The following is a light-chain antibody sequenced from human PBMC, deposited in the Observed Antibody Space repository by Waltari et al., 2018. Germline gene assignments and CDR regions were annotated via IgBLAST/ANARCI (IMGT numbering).Light chain of an antibody. CDR2: DVI. J-gene: IGLJ1*01. CDR1: SSDVGGYNY. CDR3: SSYTSSNTGV. V-gene: IGLV2-14*03. Sequence: QSALTQPASVSGSPGQSITISCTGTSSDVGGYNYVPWYQQHPGKAPKLVIYDVINRPSGGSNRFSVSKSGNTASLTISGLQPEDEADYYCSSYTSSNTGVFGTGTKVTVL.